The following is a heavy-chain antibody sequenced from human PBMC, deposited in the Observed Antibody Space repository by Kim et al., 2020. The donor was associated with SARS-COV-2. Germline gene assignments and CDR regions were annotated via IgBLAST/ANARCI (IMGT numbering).Heavy chain of an antibody. Sequence: GGSLRLSCAASGFTFDDYAMHWVRQAPGKGLEWVSGISWNSGSIGYADSVKGRFTISRDNAKNSLYLQMNSLRAEDTALYYCAKGPGLYYYGSGTSFDY. CDR1: GFTFDDYA. CDR2: ISWNSGSI. J-gene: IGHJ4*01. D-gene: IGHD3-10*01. CDR3: AKGPGLYYYGSGTSFDY. V-gene: IGHV3-9*01.